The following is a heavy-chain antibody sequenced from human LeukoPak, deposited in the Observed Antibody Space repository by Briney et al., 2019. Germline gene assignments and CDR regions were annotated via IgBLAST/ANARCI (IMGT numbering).Heavy chain of an antibody. V-gene: IGHV3-74*01. Sequence: GGSLRLSCAASGFTFNYFWMHWVRHAPGKGRGWVSGINHDGTATYYADSVKGRFTISRDNAKNTVYLQMNGLRAEDTSVYFCATVSEYWGQGTLVTVSS. CDR1: GFTFNYFW. J-gene: IGHJ4*02. CDR2: INHDGTAT. CDR3: ATVSEY.